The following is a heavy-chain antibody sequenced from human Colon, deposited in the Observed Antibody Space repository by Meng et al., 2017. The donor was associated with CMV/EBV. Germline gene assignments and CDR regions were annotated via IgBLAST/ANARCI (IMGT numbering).Heavy chain of an antibody. CDR1: GGSISSSGYY. CDR3: ARHRAMTSVSLRA. D-gene: IGHD4-11*01. CDR2: IYYSGST. J-gene: IGHJ5*02. Sequence: GSLRLSCTVSGGSISSSGYYWGWIRQPPGEGLEWIGSIYYSGSTYYNPSLKSRVTISVDTSKNQFSLKLSSVTAADTAVYYCARHRAMTSVSLRAWGQGTLVTVSS. V-gene: IGHV4-39*01.